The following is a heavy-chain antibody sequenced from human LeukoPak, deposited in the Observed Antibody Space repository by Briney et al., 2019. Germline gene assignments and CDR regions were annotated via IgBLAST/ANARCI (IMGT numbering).Heavy chain of an antibody. V-gene: IGHV1-46*01. D-gene: IGHD6-19*01. Sequence: ASVKVSCKASGYTFTSYYMHWVRQAPGQGLDWMGIINPSGGSTSYAQKFQGRVTMTRDTSTSTVYMELSSLRSEDTAVYYCARRSSGITDAFDIWGQGTMVTVSS. CDR3: ARRSSGITDAFDI. CDR2: INPSGGST. CDR1: GYTFTSYY. J-gene: IGHJ3*02.